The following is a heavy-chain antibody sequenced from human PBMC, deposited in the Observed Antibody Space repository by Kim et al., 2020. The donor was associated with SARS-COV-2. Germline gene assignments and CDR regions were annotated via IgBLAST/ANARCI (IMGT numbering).Heavy chain of an antibody. V-gene: IGHV3-21*01. CDR3: ARDTPNYYYGSATNYMDV. CDR2: ISSSSSYI. J-gene: IGHJ6*03. D-gene: IGHD3-10*01. Sequence: GGSLRLSCAASGFTFSSYSMNWVRQAPGKGLEWVSSISSSSSYIYYADSVKGRFTISRDNAKNSLYLQMNSLRAEDTAVYYCARDTPNYYYGSATNYMDVWGKGTTVTVSS. CDR1: GFTFSSYS.